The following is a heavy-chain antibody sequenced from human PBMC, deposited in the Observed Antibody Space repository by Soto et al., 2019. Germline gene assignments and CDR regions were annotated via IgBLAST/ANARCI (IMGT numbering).Heavy chain of an antibody. D-gene: IGHD2-8*01. J-gene: IGHJ5*02. CDR3: ARARSNQYESSPPPKFDP. CDR2: IGTIRDT. CDR1: GFTFSTYD. V-gene: IGHV3-13*01. Sequence: GGSLRLSCAASGFTFSTYDMHWVRQATGKGLEWVSAIGTIRDTYYLDSVKGRFTISRENAKNSVYLQMNSLRAGDTAVYYCARARSNQYESSPPPKFDPWGRGTLVTVSS.